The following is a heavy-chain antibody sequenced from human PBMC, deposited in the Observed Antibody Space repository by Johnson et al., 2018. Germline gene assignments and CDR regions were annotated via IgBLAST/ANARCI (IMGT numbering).Heavy chain of an antibody. CDR2: ISYDGTNK. CDR3: AGGPYYEQRWDAFDS. Sequence: LVESGGGVVQPGRSLRLSCAASGFTFSSYGMHWVRQAPGKGLEWVAVISYDGTNKYYADSVKGRFTISRDNSKNPLYLQMNSLRAEDTAVYYCAGGPYYEQRWDAFDSWGQGTMVPVAS. V-gene: IGHV3-30*03. D-gene: IGHD3-22*01. CDR1: GFTFSSYG. J-gene: IGHJ3*02.